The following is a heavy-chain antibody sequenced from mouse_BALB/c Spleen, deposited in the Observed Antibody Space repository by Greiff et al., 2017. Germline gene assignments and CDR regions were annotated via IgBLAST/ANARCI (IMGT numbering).Heavy chain of an antibody. CDR1: GFNIKDTY. CDR2: IDPANGNT. D-gene: IGHD1-1*01. Sequence: VQLQQSGAELVKPGASVKLSCTASGFNIKDTYMHWVKQRPEQGLEWIGRIDPANGNTKYDPKFQGKATITADTSSNTAYLQLSSLTSEDTAVYYCASGGILRSFAYWGQGTLVTVSA. CDR3: ASGGILRSFAY. V-gene: IGHV14-3*02. J-gene: IGHJ3*01.